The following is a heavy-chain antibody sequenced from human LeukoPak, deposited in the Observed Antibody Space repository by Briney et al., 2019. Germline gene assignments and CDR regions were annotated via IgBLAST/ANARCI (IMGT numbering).Heavy chain of an antibody. D-gene: IGHD4-17*01. V-gene: IGHV1-2*02. Sequence: ASVKVSCKTSGYIFTDYYIQWMRQAPGQGLEWMGWINPRTGGTDYAQKFQGRVTMTRDTSISTAYMELSRLRSDDTAVYYCARGPTTDYGDYLIYWGQGTLVTVSS. CDR1: GYIFTDYY. CDR3: ARGPTTDYGDYLIY. CDR2: INPRTGGT. J-gene: IGHJ4*02.